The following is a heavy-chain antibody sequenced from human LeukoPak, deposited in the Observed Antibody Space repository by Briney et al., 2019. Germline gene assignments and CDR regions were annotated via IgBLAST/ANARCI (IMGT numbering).Heavy chain of an antibody. CDR3: ARGLRFWSGYYASPFDY. CDR2: INHSGST. Sequence: SETLSLTCAVYGGSYSGYYWSWIRQPPGKGLEWIGEINHSGSTNYNPSLKSRVTISVDTSKNQFSLKLSSVTAADTAVYYCARGLRFWSGYYASPFDYWGQGTLVTVSS. J-gene: IGHJ4*02. CDR1: GGSYSGYY. D-gene: IGHD3-3*01. V-gene: IGHV4-34*01.